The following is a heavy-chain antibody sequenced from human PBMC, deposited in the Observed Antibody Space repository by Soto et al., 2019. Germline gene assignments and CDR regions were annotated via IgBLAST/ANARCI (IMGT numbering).Heavy chain of an antibody. V-gene: IGHV3-74*01. Sequence: LRLSCASSGFTFSSYWMHWVRQAPGKGLVWVSRINSDGSSTSYADSVKGRFTISRDNAKNTLYLQMNSLRAEDTAVYYCARSGDHHEVPFDDWGQGTLVTVAS. CDR3: ARSGDHHEVPFDD. J-gene: IGHJ4*02. CDR2: INSDGSST. CDR1: GFTFSSYW. D-gene: IGHD7-27*01.